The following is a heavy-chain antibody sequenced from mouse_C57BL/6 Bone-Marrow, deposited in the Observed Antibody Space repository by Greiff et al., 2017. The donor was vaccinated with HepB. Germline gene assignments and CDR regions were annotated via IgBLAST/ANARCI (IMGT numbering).Heavy chain of an antibody. J-gene: IGHJ3*01. V-gene: IGHV1-69*01. CDR2: IDPSDSYT. Sequence: QVQLQQSGAELVMPGASVKLSCKASGYTFTSYWMHWVKQRPGQGLEWIGEIDPSDSYTNYNQKFKGKSTLTVDKSSSTAYMQLSSLTSEDSAVYYCASYRGFAYWGQGTLVTVSA. CDR1: GYTFTSYW. CDR3: ASYRGFAY.